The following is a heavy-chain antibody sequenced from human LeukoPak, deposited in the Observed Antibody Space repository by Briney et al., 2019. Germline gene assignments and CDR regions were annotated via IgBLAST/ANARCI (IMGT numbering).Heavy chain of an antibody. CDR2: IYYSGST. D-gene: IGHD3-10*01. Sequence: SETLSLTCTVSGGSISSYYWSWIRQPPGKGLEWIGYIYYSGSTNYNPSLKSRVTISVDTSKNQFPLKLSSVTAADTAVYYCARLEAGYYGSGSWFDPWGQGTLVTVSS. CDR1: GGSISSYY. V-gene: IGHV4-59*08. J-gene: IGHJ5*02. CDR3: ARLEAGYYGSGSWFDP.